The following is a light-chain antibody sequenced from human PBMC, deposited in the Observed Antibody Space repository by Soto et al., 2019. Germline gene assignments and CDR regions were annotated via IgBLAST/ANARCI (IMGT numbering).Light chain of an antibody. Sequence: QSALTQPASVSGSPGQSITISCTGTSSDVGSYNLVSWYQQHPGKAPKLMIYEGSKRPSGVSNRFSGSKSGNTASLPISGLQAEDEADYYCCSYAGSRTSYVFGTGTKLTVL. CDR1: SSDVGSYNL. CDR2: EGS. V-gene: IGLV2-23*01. J-gene: IGLJ1*01. CDR3: CSYAGSRTSYV.